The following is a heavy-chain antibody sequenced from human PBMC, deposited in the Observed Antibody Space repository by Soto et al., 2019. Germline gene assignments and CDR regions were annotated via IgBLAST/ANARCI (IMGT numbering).Heavy chain of an antibody. Sequence: WGSLRFSGASSGFIFSSFEMSWVRQAPGKGLDRVSYISSSSSTLYYADCVKGRFTISRDNAKNSLYLQVNSLRAEDTAVYYCARQGNPYNWFDSWGQGTLVTVSS. J-gene: IGHJ5*01. D-gene: IGHD1-1*01. CDR3: ARQGNPYNWFDS. V-gene: IGHV3-48*03. CDR2: ISSSSSTL. CDR1: GFIFSSFE.